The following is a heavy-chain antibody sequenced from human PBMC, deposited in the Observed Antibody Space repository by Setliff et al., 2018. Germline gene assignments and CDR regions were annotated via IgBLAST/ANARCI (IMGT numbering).Heavy chain of an antibody. CDR1: GFTFSSYA. V-gene: IGHV3-23*03. CDR3: AKAASPLFGILGVEYHFDS. Sequence: PGESLKISCTASGFTFSSYAVSWVRQAPGKGLEWVSTIFGGDSSTYYADSVRGRFTISRDNSRSTLYLQMNNLRAEDTAIYYCAKAASPLFGILGVEYHFDSWGQGKLVTVSS. J-gene: IGHJ4*02. D-gene: IGHD3-3*01. CDR2: IFGGDSST.